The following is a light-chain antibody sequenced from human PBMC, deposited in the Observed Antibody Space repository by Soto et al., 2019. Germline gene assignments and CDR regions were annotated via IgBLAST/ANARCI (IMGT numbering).Light chain of an antibody. CDR1: QSINSSY. V-gene: IGKV3-20*01. CDR2: GAS. Sequence: VLTQSPGTLSLSPGERATISCRASQSINSSYLAWYQHKPGQAPRLLFYGASSRATGIPHRFSGSASGTDFTLTISRREPEDCGVYYCQQYGGSPPYTSGQGTRLEIK. CDR3: QQYGGSPPYT. J-gene: IGKJ2*01.